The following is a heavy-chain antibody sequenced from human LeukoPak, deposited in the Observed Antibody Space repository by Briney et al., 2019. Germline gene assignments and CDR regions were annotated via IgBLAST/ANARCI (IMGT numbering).Heavy chain of an antibody. CDR3: ASEGLAAASNFYY. V-gene: IGHV4-59*01. J-gene: IGHJ4*02. CDR2: IYYSGST. D-gene: IGHD6-25*01. Sequence: SETLPLTCTVSGGSISSYYWSWIRQPPGKGLEWIGYIYYSGSTNYNPSLKSRVTISVDTSKNQFSLKLSSVTAADTAVYYCASEGLAAASNFYYWGQGTLVAVSS. CDR1: GGSISSYY.